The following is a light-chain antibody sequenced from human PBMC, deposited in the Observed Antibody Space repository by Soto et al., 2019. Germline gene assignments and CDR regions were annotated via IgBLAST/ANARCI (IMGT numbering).Light chain of an antibody. J-gene: IGKJ1*01. Sequence: DIQMTQSPSTLSASVGDRVTITCRASQSISSWLAWYQQKPGKAPKLLIYDASSLQSGVPSRFRGSGSVTEFTLTIISLQPDDCATYYCQQYDSYPWTFGQGTKVEIK. V-gene: IGKV1-5*01. CDR3: QQYDSYPWT. CDR1: QSISSW. CDR2: DAS.